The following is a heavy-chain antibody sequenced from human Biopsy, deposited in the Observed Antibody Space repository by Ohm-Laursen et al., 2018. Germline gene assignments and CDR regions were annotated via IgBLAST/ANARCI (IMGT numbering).Heavy chain of an antibody. CDR3: AKDVRVKVQLDGMDV. CDR1: GFTFDDYA. CDR2: ISWHSGSR. D-gene: IGHD1-1*01. J-gene: IGHJ6*02. Sequence: SLRLSCAASGFTFDDYAMHWVRQAPGNGLERVSGISWHSGSRGYADSVKGRFTISRDNAKKLLYLQMNSLRAEDTALYYCAKDVRVKVQLDGMDVWGQGTTVTVSS. V-gene: IGHV3-9*01.